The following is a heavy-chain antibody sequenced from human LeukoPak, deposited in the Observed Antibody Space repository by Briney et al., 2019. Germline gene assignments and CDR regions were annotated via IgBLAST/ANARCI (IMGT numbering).Heavy chain of an antibody. J-gene: IGHJ4*01. CDR3: ARMGCGGSSSCYSLDY. CDR2: IWFDGSID. D-gene: IGHD2-2*01. V-gene: IGHV3-33*01. CDR1: GFTFNTYG. Sequence: GGSLRLSCAASGFTFNTYGMHWVRQAPGKGPEWVAVIWFDGSIDYYADSVKGRFTISRDNSKDTLYLQFNSLRAEDTAVYYCARMGCGGSSSCYSLDYWGQGNLVTVSS.